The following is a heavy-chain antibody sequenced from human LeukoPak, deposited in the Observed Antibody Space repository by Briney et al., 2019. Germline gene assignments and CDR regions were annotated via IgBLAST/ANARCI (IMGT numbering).Heavy chain of an antibody. V-gene: IGHV4-59*03. CDR1: GGSISGDY. D-gene: IGHD1-26*01. J-gene: IGHJ4*02. Sequence: PPETLSLTCTVPGGSISGDYWCWIRQPPGKGLERIGYVHYTGSTNHTPSLRSRVTISVHTSKHLFSLKLRSAPAAPTAVYYCAELQGESTARIDYWGQGTLVSVSS. CDR3: AELQGESTARIDY. CDR2: VHYTGST.